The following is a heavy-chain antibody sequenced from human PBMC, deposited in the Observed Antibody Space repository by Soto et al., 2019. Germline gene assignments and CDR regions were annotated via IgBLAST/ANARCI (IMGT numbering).Heavy chain of an antibody. V-gene: IGHV1-18*01. J-gene: IGHJ4*02. CDR1: GYTFTSYG. CDR2: ISAYNGNK. CDR3: AXEPNYFDY. Sequence: QVQLVQSGAEVKKPGASVKVSCKASGYTFTSYGISWVRQAPGQGLEWMGWISAYNGNKKYAQKVQGRVTMTTDTXXXXXXXXXXXXXXXXXXXXXXAXEPNYFDYWGQGTLVTVSS.